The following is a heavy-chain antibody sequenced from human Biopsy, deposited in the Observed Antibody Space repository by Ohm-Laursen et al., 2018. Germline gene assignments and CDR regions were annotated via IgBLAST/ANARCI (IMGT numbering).Heavy chain of an antibody. J-gene: IGHJ3*02. CDR1: GFSFSSYW. D-gene: IGHD1-1*01. CDR2: INIDGSTT. Sequence: SLRLSCAASGFSFSSYWMHWVRQGPGKGLVWVSRINIDGSTTRYADSVKGRFTISRDNAKNTLYLQMNSLGVEDSAVYYCAGDIYYITNWRAFDMWGQGTMVTVA. V-gene: IGHV3-74*01. CDR3: AGDIYYITNWRAFDM.